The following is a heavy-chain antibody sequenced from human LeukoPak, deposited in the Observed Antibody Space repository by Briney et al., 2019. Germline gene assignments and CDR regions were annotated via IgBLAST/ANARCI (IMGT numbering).Heavy chain of an antibody. CDR3: AKDTFDAFGI. J-gene: IGHJ3*02. V-gene: IGHV3-30*18. CDR2: ISYDGSNK. Sequence: GGSLRLSCAASGFTFSSYGMHWVRQAPGKGLEWVAVISYDGSNKYYADSVKGRFTISRDNSKNTLYLQMNSLRAEDTAVYYCAKDTFDAFGIWGQGTMVTVSS. CDR1: GFTFSSYG. D-gene: IGHD2/OR15-2a*01.